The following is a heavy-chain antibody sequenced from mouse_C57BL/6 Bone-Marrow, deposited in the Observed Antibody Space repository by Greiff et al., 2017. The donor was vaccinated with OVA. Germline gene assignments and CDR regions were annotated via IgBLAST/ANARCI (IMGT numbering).Heavy chain of an antibody. J-gene: IGHJ3*01. V-gene: IGHV1-81*01. CDR2: IYPRSGNT. Sequence: VQLQQSGAELARPGASVKLSCKASGYTFTSYGISWVKQRTGQGLEWIGEIYPRSGNTYYNEKFKGKATLTADKSSSTAYMELRSLTSEDSAVYFCARSRFYGSGPAWFAYWGQGTLVTVSA. D-gene: IGHD1-1*01. CDR1: GYTFTSYG. CDR3: ARSRFYGSGPAWFAY.